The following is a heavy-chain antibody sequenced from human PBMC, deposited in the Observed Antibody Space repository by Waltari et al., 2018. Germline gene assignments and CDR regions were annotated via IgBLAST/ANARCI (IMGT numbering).Heavy chain of an antibody. CDR3: ARDSSSWMENWFDP. J-gene: IGHJ5*02. CDR2: IYYSGST. Sequence: QVQLQESGPGLVKPSETLSLTCTVSGGSISSYYWSWIRQPPGKGLEWIGYIYYSGSTNYNPSLKSRVTISVDTSKNQFSLKLSSVTAADTAVYYCARDSSSWMENWFDPWGQGTLVTVSS. CDR1: GGSISSYY. D-gene: IGHD6-13*01. V-gene: IGHV4-59*01.